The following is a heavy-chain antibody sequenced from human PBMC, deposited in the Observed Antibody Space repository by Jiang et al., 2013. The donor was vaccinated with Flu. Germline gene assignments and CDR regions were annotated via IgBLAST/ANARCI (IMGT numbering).Heavy chain of an antibody. D-gene: IGHD1-26*01. CDR3: ARAHSGSYGSFEGVVDY. J-gene: IGHJ4*02. Sequence: LLKPSETLSLSCAVYGGSFSDYYWSWIRQPPGKGLEWIGEINHSGSTNYNPSLKSRVTISVDTSKNQFSLKLSSVTAADTAVYYCARAHSGSYGSFEGVVDYWGQGTLVTVSS. V-gene: IGHV4-34*01. CDR2: INHSGST. CDR1: GGSFSDYY.